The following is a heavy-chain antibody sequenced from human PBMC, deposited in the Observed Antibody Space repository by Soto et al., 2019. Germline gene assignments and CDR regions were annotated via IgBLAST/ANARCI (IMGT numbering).Heavy chain of an antibody. Sequence: ASVKVSCKASGYTFTSYNINWVRQAPGQGLEWVAGSTSNSGNSDYAQKFQGRLTVTRDTSISTAYMELSSLRPDDTAVYYCVLPGVFDHWGPGTLVTVSS. CDR2: STSNSGNS. J-gene: IGHJ4*02. CDR1: GYTFTSYN. V-gene: IGHV1-8*01. D-gene: IGHD3-3*01. CDR3: VLPGVFDH.